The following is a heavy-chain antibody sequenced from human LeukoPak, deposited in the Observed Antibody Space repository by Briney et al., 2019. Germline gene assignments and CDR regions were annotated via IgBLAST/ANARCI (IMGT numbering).Heavy chain of an antibody. CDR2: ISSSSTYI. CDR1: GFTFSSHT. D-gene: IGHD3-16*01. J-gene: IGHJ4*02. V-gene: IGHV3-21*01. Sequence: GGSLRLSCAASGFTFSSHTMNWVRQAPGKGLEWVSSISSSSTYITYADSVKGRFTISRDNAKNSLYLQMNSLRAEDTAVYYCATRQGGYWGQGTLVTVSS. CDR3: ATRQGGY.